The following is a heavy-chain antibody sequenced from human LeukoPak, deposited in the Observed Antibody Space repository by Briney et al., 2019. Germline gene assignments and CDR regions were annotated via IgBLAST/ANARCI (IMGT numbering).Heavy chain of an antibody. CDR1: GGSIRSNTNFWGWDSSSY. V-gene: IGHV4-39*01. J-gene: IGHJ3*02. CDR3: ARQRDTASVGAFDT. CDR2: IHFTGTT. D-gene: IGHD2-2*02. Sequence: SETLSLTCSVSGGSIRSNTNFWGWDSSSYWGWIRQPPEKGLEWIGSIHFTGTTYYNSSLQSRLTISVDTSKNLFSLKLTSVTATDTALYYCARQRDTASVGAFDTWGQGTMVIVSP.